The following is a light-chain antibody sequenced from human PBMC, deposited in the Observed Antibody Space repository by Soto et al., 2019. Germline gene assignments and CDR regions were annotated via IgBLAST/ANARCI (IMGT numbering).Light chain of an antibody. CDR1: SSDVGGYNY. Sequence: QSALTQPASVSGSPGQSITISCTGTSSDVGGYNYVSWYQQHPGKAPKLMIYDVSNRPSGVSNRFSGSKSDSTASLTISGLQAEDEADYYCSSYRSSSPLVFGGGTKVTVL. J-gene: IGLJ2*01. CDR3: SSYRSSSPLV. V-gene: IGLV2-14*01. CDR2: DVS.